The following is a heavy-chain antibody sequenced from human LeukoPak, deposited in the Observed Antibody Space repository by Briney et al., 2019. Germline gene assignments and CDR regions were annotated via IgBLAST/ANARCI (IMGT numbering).Heavy chain of an antibody. J-gene: IGHJ5*02. CDR1: GYTFTGYY. Sequence: ASVKVSCKASGYTFTGYYMHWVRQAPGQGLEWMGWINPNSGGTNYAQKFQGRVIMTRDTSISTAYMELSRLRSDDTAVYYCATYRSLYCSSTSCYQNWFDPWGQGTLVTVSS. D-gene: IGHD2-2*01. CDR3: ATYRSLYCSSTSCYQNWFDP. CDR2: INPNSGGT. V-gene: IGHV1-2*02.